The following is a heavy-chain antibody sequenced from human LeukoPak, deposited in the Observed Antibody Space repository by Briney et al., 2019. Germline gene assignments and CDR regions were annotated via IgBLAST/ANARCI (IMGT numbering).Heavy chain of an antibody. J-gene: IGHJ4*02. CDR2: IWYDGSNK. CDR3: ARRPRYSSGPVGDY. CDR1: GFTFSNHG. Sequence: GGSLRLSCAASGFTFSNHGMHWVRQAPGKGLEWVAVIWYDGSNKYYADSAKGRFTISRDDSKSTLYLQMNSLRAEDTAVYYWARRPRYSSGPVGDYWGQGTLVTVSS. D-gene: IGHD6-19*01. V-gene: IGHV3-33*01.